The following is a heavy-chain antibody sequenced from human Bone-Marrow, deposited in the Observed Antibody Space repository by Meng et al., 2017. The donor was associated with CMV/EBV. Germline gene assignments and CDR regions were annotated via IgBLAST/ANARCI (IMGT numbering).Heavy chain of an antibody. D-gene: IGHD2-2*01. J-gene: IGHJ4*02. CDR2: INHSGST. Sequence: SETLSLTCTVSGGSISSSSYFWGWIRQPPGKGLEWIGEINHSGSTYYNPSLKSRVTISVDTSKNQFSLKLSSVTAADTAVYYCARAPVLYRYCSSTSCSKFDYWGQGTLVTVSS. CDR3: ARAPVLYRYCSSTSCSKFDY. V-gene: IGHV4-39*07. CDR1: GGSISSSSYF.